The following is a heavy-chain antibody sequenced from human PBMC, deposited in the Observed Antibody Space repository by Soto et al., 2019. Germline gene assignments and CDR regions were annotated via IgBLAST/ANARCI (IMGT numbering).Heavy chain of an antibody. D-gene: IGHD6-25*01. V-gene: IGHV3-30-3*01. CDR2: ISYDGSNK. Sequence: PGGSLRLSCAASGFTFSSYAMHWVRQAPGKGLEWVAVISYDGSNKYYADSVKGRFTISRDNSKNTLYLQMNSLRAEDTAVYYCAREVNTPIAAGSYGMHGWGKATKATVAS. CDR1: GFTFSSYA. CDR3: AREVNTPIAAGSYGMHG. J-gene: IGHJ6*04.